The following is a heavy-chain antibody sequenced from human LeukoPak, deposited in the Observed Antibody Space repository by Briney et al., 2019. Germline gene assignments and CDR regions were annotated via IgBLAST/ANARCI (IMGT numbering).Heavy chain of an antibody. D-gene: IGHD6-13*01. CDR2: IHYNGST. Sequence: SETLSLTCTVSGGSIRSSNNYWGWIRQPPGRGLEWIGGIHYNGSTYYYPSLKSRVTISVDTSKNQFSLKLSSVTAADTAVYYCARRQYSSSSLGVLFDYWGQGTLVTVSS. CDR1: GGSIRSSNNY. V-gene: IGHV4-39*07. CDR3: ARRQYSSSSLGVLFDY. J-gene: IGHJ4*02.